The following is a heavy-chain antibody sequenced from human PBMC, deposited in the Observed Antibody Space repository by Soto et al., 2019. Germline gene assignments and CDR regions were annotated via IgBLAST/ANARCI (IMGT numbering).Heavy chain of an antibody. Sequence: PSETLSLTCAVYGGSFSGYYWSWIRQPPGKGLEWIGEINHSGSTNYNPSLKSRVTISVDTSKNQFSLKLSSVTAADTAVYYCARTTRDIVATDDVCYFDYWGQGTLVTVSX. CDR3: ARTTRDIVATDDVCYFDY. V-gene: IGHV4-34*01. CDR1: GGSFSGYY. J-gene: IGHJ4*02. CDR2: INHSGST. D-gene: IGHD5-12*01.